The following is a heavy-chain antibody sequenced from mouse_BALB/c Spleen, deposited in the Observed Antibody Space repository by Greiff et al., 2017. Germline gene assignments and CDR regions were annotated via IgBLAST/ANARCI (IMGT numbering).Heavy chain of an antibody. CDR1: GFTFSSYT. D-gene: IGHD2-1*01. CDR2: ISSGGGNT. Sequence: EVHLVESGGGLVKPGGSLKLSCAASGFTFSSYTMSWVRQTPEKRLEWVATISSGGGNTYYPDSVKGRFTISRDNAKNNLYLQMSSLRSEDTALYYCARSGNYPYWYFDVWGAGTTVTVSS. J-gene: IGHJ1*01. V-gene: IGHV5-9*03. CDR3: ARSGNYPYWYFDV.